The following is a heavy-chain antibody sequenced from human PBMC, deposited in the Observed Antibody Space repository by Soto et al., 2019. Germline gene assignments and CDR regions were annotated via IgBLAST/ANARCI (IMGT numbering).Heavy chain of an antibody. Sequence: LRLSCAASGFTFSNYDINWVRQAPGKGPEWISHISSSGGIIYYADSVKGRFTISRDNAKNSLYLQMNSLSGEDTAVYYCAREGSVSSSDYYAYYYGMDVWGQGTTVTVSS. CDR2: ISSSGGII. CDR3: AREGSVSSSDYYAYYYGMDV. J-gene: IGHJ6*02. V-gene: IGHV3-48*03. CDR1: GFTFSNYD. D-gene: IGHD3-10*01.